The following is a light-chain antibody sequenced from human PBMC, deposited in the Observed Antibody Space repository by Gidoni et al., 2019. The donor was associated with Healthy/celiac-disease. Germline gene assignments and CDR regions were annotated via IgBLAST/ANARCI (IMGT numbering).Light chain of an antibody. CDR1: QDISNY. J-gene: IGKJ4*01. V-gene: IGKV1-33*01. Sequence: DLQMTQSPSSLSASVGDRVTITCQASQDISNYLNWYQQKPGKATKLLIYDASNLETGVPSRFSGSGSGTDFTFTISSLQHEDIATYYCQQYDNLPLTFGGGTKVEIK. CDR2: DAS. CDR3: QQYDNLPLT.